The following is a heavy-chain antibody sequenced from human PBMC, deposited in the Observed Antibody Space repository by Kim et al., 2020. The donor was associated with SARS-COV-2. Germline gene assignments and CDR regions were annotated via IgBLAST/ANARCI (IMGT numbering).Heavy chain of an antibody. CDR3: ARDFTFVGDERVVIPTNSAFDI. V-gene: IGHV3-33*05. D-gene: IGHD3-3*01. J-gene: IGHJ3*02. CDR1: GFTFSSYG. CDR2: ISYDGSNK. Sequence: GGSLRLSCAASGFTFSSYGMHWVRQAPGKGLEWVAVISYDGSNKYYADSVKGRFTISRDNSKNTLYLQMNSLRAEDTAVYYCARDFTFVGDERVVIPTNSAFDIWGQGTMVTVSS.